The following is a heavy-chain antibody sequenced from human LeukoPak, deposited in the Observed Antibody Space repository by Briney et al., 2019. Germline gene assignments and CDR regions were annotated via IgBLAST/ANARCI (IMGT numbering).Heavy chain of an antibody. CDR1: GFSLTTSGVG. D-gene: IGHD6-19*01. J-gene: IGHJ4*02. V-gene: IGHV2-5*02. Sequence: ESGPTLVKPTQTLTLTCTFSGFSLTTSGVGVGWIRQPPGEALEWLALIYWDDDKRYSPSLKSRVTITKDTSKNQVVLTMTNMDPVDTATYYCSRTRRGQIGWTNDYWGQGTLVTVSS. CDR3: SRTRRGQIGWTNDY. CDR2: IYWDDDK.